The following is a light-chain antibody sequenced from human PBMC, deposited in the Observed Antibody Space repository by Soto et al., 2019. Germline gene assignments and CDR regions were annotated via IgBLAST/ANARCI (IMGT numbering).Light chain of an antibody. CDR3: QQYGSSPKT. CDR1: HSVSGSY. V-gene: IGKV3-20*01. Sequence: EIVLTQSPGTLSLSPGERATLSCRASHSVSGSYLAWYQQKPGQAPRLLIYGASSRATGIPDRFSGSGSGTDFTLTISRLEPEDFAVYYCQQYGSSPKTFGQGTKVEIK. CDR2: GAS. J-gene: IGKJ1*01.